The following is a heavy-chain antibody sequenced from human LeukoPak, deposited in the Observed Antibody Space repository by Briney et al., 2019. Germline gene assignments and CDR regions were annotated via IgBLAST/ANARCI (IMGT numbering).Heavy chain of an antibody. V-gene: IGHV1-69*13. CDR1: GGTFSSYA. CDR2: IIPIFGTA. Sequence: ASVKVSCKASGGTFSSYAISWVRQAPGQGLEWMGGIIPIFGTANYAQKFQGRVTITADESTSTAYMELSSLRSEDTAVYYCARADHDILTGYYIWGQGTLVTVSS. D-gene: IGHD3-9*01. CDR3: ARADHDILTGYYI. J-gene: IGHJ4*02.